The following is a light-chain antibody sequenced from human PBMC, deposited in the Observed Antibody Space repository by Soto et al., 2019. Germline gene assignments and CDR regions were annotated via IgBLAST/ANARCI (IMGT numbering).Light chain of an antibody. V-gene: IGKV1-9*01. CDR1: QAMSTY. CDR3: QQLNGYQLA. CDR2: SAS. J-gene: IGKJ4*01. Sequence: DIQLTQSPSFLSAFVGDTVTITCRASQAMSTYLAWYQQKPGKVPKLLIRSASNVQSGVPPRFSGGGSGTEFTLTISTLQPDDSGIYYCQQLNGYQLAFGGGTNVEIK.